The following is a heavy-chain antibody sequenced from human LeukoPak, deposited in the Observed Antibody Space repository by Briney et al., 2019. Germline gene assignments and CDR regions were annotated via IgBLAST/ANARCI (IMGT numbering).Heavy chain of an antibody. Sequence: SETLSLTCTVSGGSITGTTYYWAWFRQPPGKGLEWIGSLYSDGRTFYGPSLKSRITISGGTSKNHFSLKLTSVAAADTAVYYCARRSGDWAVNWFDPWGQGTLVTVSS. CDR1: GGSITGTTYY. CDR3: ARRSGDWAVNWFDP. V-gene: IGHV4-39*02. CDR2: LYSDGRT. J-gene: IGHJ5*02. D-gene: IGHD2-21*02.